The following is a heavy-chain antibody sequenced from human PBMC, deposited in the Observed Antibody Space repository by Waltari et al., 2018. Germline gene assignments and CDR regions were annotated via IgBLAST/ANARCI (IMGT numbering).Heavy chain of an antibody. J-gene: IGHJ6*02. D-gene: IGHD1-26*01. CDR3: ARGGWELPYYYYGMDV. V-gene: IGHV1-8*02. CDR1: GYTFTNYE. Sequence: QVQLVQSGAEVKKPGASVKVSCKASGYTFTNYEINWVRQATGQGLEWIGWMNPNSGTTGYAQKFQGRVTMTRNTSISTAYMELSSLRSEDTAVYYCARGGWELPYYYYGMDVWGQGTTVTVSS. CDR2: MNPNSGTT.